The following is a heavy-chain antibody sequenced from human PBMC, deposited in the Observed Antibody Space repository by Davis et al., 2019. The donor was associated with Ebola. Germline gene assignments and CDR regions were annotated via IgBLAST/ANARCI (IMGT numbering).Heavy chain of an antibody. Sequence: ASVKVSCKASGYTFTSYGISWVRQAPGQGLEWMGWISAYNGNTNYAQKLQGRVTMTTDTSTSTAYMELRSLRSDDTAVYYCARLPCSGGSCYDGMDVWGQGTTVTVSS. CDR2: ISAYNGNT. CDR1: GYTFTSYG. D-gene: IGHD2-15*01. CDR3: ARLPCSGGSCYDGMDV. J-gene: IGHJ6*02. V-gene: IGHV1-18*01.